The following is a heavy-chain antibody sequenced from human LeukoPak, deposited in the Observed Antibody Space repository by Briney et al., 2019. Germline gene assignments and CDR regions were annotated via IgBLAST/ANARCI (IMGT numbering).Heavy chain of an antibody. CDR3: ARDYTLTLGTTTYFQH. J-gene: IGHJ1*01. CDR1: GYTFTSNY. D-gene: IGHD1-7*01. CDR2: ISTNTGNP. Sequence: AASVTVSCKAFGYTFTSNYMHWVRQAPGQGLEWMGWISTNTGNPTYAQGFTGRFVFSLDTSVSTAYLQISSLKAEDTAVYYCARDYTLTLGTTTYFQHWGQGTLVTVSS. V-gene: IGHV7-4-1*02.